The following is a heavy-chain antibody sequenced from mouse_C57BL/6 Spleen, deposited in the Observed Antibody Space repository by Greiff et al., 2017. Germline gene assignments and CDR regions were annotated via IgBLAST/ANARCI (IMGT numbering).Heavy chain of an antibody. J-gene: IGHJ1*03. D-gene: IGHD2-1*01. Sequence: EVKLMESGGGLVQPGGSMKLSCAASGFTFSDAWMDWVRQSPEKGLEWVAEIRNKANNHATYYAESVKGRFTISRDDSKSSVYLQMNSLRAEDTGIYYCTRKGNYVDWYFDVWGTGTTVTVSS. CDR2: IRNKANNHAT. CDR1: GFTFSDAW. CDR3: TRKGNYVDWYFDV. V-gene: IGHV6-6*01.